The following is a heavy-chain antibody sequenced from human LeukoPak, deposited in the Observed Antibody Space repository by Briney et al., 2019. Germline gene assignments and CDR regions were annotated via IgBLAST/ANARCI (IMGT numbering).Heavy chain of an antibody. CDR2: INPNSGGT. D-gene: IGHD3-22*01. Sequence: ASVKVSCKASGYTFTGYYMHWVRQAPGQGLEWMGWINPNSGGTNYAQKFQGRVTMTRDTSISTAYMELSRLRSDDTAVYYCAREPSKTYYYDSSGYYYGYWGQGTLVTVSS. J-gene: IGHJ4*02. CDR1: GYTFTGYY. V-gene: IGHV1-2*02. CDR3: AREPSKTYYYDSSGYYYGY.